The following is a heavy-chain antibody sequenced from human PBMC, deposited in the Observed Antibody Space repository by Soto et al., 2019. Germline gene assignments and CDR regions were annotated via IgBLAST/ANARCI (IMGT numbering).Heavy chain of an antibody. CDR2: TYYSGST. CDR1: GGSISSSSYY. CDR3: ARQVDTAMVTGISH. Sequence: SEMLSLTCTVSGGSISSSSYYWGWIRQPPGKGLEWIGSTYYSGSTYYNPSLKSRVTISVDTSKNQFSLKLSSVTAADTAVYYCARQVDTAMVTGISHWGQGTLVTVSS. D-gene: IGHD5-18*01. V-gene: IGHV4-39*01. J-gene: IGHJ4*02.